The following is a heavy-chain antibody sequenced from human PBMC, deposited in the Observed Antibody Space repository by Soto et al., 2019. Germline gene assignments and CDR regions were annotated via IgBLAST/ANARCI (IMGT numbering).Heavy chain of an antibody. Sequence: QVQLVQSGAEVKKPGSSVKVSCKASGGTFSSYAISWVRQAPGQGLEWMGGIIPIFGTANYAQKFQGRVKITADESTSTAYMELSSLRSEDTAVYYCARVRRVLWFGESYYYYGMDVWGQGATGTVSS. CDR1: GGTFSSYA. CDR2: IIPIFGTA. V-gene: IGHV1-69*01. J-gene: IGHJ6*02. CDR3: ARVRRVLWFGESYYYYGMDV. D-gene: IGHD3-10*01.